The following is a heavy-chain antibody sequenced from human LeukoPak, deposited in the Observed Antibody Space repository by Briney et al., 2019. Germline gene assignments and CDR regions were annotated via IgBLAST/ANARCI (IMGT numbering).Heavy chain of an antibody. CDR1: GFTFRNYG. CDR2: ISSDGSSD. D-gene: IGHD5-18*01. V-gene: IGHV3-30*03. CDR3: ARRAYSYGSFAY. Sequence: GRSLRLSCAASGFTFRNYGMHWVRQAPGKGLEWVAHISSDGSSDYYADSVKGRFTISRDNSKNTLYLQMNSLRPEDTALYYCARRAYSYGSFAYWGQGTLVTVSS. J-gene: IGHJ4*02.